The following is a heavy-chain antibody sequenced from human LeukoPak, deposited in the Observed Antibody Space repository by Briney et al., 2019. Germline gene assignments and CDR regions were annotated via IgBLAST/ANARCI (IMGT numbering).Heavy chain of an antibody. CDR1: GFPFSGYY. CDR3: AKDHYYDSSGYYDY. CDR2: ISGGGQT. V-gene: IGHV3-23*01. Sequence: AGGSLRLSCAASGFPFSGYYMSWIRQSPGKGLECISYISGGGQTYYADSVKGRFTISRDNSKNTLYLQMNSLRAEDTAVYYCAKDHYYDSSGYYDYWGQGTLVTVSS. J-gene: IGHJ4*02. D-gene: IGHD3-22*01.